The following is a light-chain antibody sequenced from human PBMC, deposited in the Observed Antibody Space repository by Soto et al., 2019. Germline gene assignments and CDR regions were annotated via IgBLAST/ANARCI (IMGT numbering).Light chain of an antibody. J-gene: IGLJ3*02. CDR1: SSDVGGYNY. Sequence: QSALTQPPSASGSPGQSVTISCTGTSSDVGGYNYVSWYQQHPGKAPKLMIYEVSKRPSGVPDRFSGSNSGNTASLTVSGLQPEDEADYYCSSYAGSNRVFGGGTKLTVL. CDR3: SSYAGSNRV. V-gene: IGLV2-8*01. CDR2: EVS.